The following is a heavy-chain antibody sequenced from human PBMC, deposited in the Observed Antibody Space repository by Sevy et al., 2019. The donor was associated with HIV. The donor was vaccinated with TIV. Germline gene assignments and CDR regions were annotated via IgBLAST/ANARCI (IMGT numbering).Heavy chain of an antibody. CDR3: GKDLTRRYSSSSGDFDY. Sequence: GGSLRLSCAASGFTFSIYGMHWVRQAPGKGLEWMACIRYDGSTKYYADSVKGRFTISRDNSKNTLYLQMNSLRAEDTAMYYSGKDLTRRYSSSSGDFDYWGQGTLVTVSS. CDR2: IRYDGSTK. D-gene: IGHD6-6*01. CDR1: GFTFSIYG. J-gene: IGHJ4*02. V-gene: IGHV3-30*02.